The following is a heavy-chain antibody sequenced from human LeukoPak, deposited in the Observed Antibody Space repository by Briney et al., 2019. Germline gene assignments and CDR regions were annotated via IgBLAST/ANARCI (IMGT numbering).Heavy chain of an antibody. CDR3: TTEIKWELLGPPVDP. V-gene: IGHV3-15*01. J-gene: IGHJ5*02. Sequence: GGSLRLSCAASGFTFSNAWMSWVRQAPGKGLEWVGRIKSKTDGGTTDYAAPVKGRFTISRDDSKNTLYLQMNSLKTEDTAVYYCTTEIKWELLGPPVDPWGQGTLVTVSS. CDR2: IKSKTDGGTT. CDR1: GFTFSNAW. D-gene: IGHD1-26*01.